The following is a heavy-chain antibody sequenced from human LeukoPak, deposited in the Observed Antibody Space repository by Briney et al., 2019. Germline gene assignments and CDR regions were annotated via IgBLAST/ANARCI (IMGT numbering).Heavy chain of an antibody. CDR2: ILYDGTNK. D-gene: IGHD3-22*01. CDR3: ARSPRGYSFYFDY. Sequence: GGSLRLSCAASGFTFSSFGMHWVRQAPGQGLEWVAFILYDGTNKYYADSVKGRFTISSDNAKNSLYLQMNSLRAEDTAVYYCARSPRGYSFYFDYWGQGTLVTVSS. CDR1: GFTFSSFG. J-gene: IGHJ4*02. V-gene: IGHV3-30*02.